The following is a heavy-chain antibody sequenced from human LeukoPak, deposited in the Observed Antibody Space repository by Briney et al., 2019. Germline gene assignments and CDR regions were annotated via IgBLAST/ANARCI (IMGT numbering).Heavy chain of an antibody. CDR1: GGSISSSSYY. D-gene: IGHD3-10*01. CDR3: ARLPDYYGSGSSMN. CDR2: IYYSGST. V-gene: IGHV4-39*01. J-gene: IGHJ4*02. Sequence: KPSETLSLTRTVSGGSISSSSYYWGWIRQPPGKGLEWIGSIYYSGSTYYNPSHKSRVTISVDTSKNQFSLKLSSVTAADTAVYYCARLPDYYGSGSSMNWGQGTLVTVSS.